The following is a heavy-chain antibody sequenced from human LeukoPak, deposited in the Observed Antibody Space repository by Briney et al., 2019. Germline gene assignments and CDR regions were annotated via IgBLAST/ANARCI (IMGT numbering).Heavy chain of an antibody. D-gene: IGHD3-10*01. CDR1: GGSISGYY. Sequence: PSETLSLTCTVSGGSISGYYWNWIRQPPGKGLEWIAYISNTGNTNYNPSLKSQVATSVDTSKNQFSLKLSSVTAADTAVYYCTRRGFLDIWGQGTMVTVSS. J-gene: IGHJ3*02. V-gene: IGHV4-59*01. CDR3: TRRGFLDI. CDR2: ISNTGNT.